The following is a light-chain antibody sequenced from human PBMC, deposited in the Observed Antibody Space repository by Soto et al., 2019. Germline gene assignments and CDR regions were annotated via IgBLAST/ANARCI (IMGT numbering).Light chain of an antibody. Sequence: DIQMTQSPSTLSASVGDRVTITCRASQSISSWLAWYQQKPGKAPKLLIYKASSLESGVPSRFSGSGSGTEFTLTISSLQAEDFATYYCQQYNSYSFGQGTKVDIK. V-gene: IGKV1-5*03. CDR3: QQYNSYS. CDR1: QSISSW. J-gene: IGKJ1*01. CDR2: KAS.